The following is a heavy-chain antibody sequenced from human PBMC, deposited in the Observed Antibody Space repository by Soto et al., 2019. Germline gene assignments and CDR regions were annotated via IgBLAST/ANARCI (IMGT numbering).Heavy chain of an antibody. J-gene: IGHJ6*02. CDR3: ARGNYYDSSGFLNGMDV. Sequence: QALSLTCGISGDSVASNSVAWYWIRQSPSRGLEWLGKTYYRFKWYNDYAVSVKSRITINPDTSRNQFSLQLNSVTPEDTAVYYCARGNYYDSSGFLNGMDVWGQGTTVTVSS. V-gene: IGHV6-1*01. D-gene: IGHD3-22*01. CDR1: GDSVASNSVA. CDR2: TYYRFKWYN.